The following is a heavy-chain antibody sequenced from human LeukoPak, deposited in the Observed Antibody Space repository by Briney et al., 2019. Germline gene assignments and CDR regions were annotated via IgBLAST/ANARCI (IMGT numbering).Heavy chain of an antibody. CDR3: ARGVPGGSLHDYVWGSYRYLN. Sequence: SVKVSCKASGGTFSSYAISWVRQAPGQGLEWMGGIIPIFGTANYAQKFQGRVTITADKSTSTAYMELSSLRSEDTAVYYCARGVPGGSLHDYVWGSYRYLNWGQGTLVTVSS. J-gene: IGHJ4*02. V-gene: IGHV1-69*06. CDR2: IIPIFGTA. CDR1: GGTFSSYA. D-gene: IGHD3-16*02.